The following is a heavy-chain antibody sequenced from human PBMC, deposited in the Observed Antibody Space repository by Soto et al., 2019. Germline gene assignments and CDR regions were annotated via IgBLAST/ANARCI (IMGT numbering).Heavy chain of an antibody. D-gene: IGHD1-26*01. CDR2: ISYDGSNK. CDR1: GFTFSSYA. CDR3: ASLSGDY. Sequence: QVQLVESGGGVVQPGRSLRLSCAASGFTFSSYAMHWVRQAPGKGLEWVAVISYDGSNKHYADSVKGRFTFSRDNSQNTLYLQMNSLRVEDTAVYYCASLSGDYWGQGTLFTVSS. V-gene: IGHV3-30-3*01. J-gene: IGHJ4*02.